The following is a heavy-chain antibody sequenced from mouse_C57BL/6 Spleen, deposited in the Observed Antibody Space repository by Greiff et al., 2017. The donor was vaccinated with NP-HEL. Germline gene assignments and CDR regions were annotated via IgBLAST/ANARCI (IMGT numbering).Heavy chain of an antibody. CDR3: ARGVGNYGGSWYFEV. CDR2: IYPRSGNT. D-gene: IGHD2-1*01. J-gene: IGHJ1*03. Sequence: VQVVESGAELARPGASVKLSCKASGYTFTSYGISWVKQRTGQGLEWIGEIYPRSGNTYYNEKFKGKATLTADKSSSTAYMELRSLTSEDSAVDFCARGVGNYGGSWYFEVWGKGTTVTVSS. CDR1: GYTFTSYG. V-gene: IGHV1-81*01.